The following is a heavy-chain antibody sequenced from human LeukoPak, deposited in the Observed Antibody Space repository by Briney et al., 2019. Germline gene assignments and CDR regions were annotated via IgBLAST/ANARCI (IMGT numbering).Heavy chain of an antibody. D-gene: IGHD3-10*01. CDR1: GFTFSSEA. CDR2: ISPAGGTT. CDR3: AKGVRILWFNMDY. V-gene: IGHV3-23*01. J-gene: IGHJ4*02. Sequence: PGGSLRLSCAVSGFTFSSEAMGWVRQLPGGGLEWVSTISPAGGTTYYAESMKGRLTISRDNSKNTLYLQMNSLRAEDTAVYYCAKGVRILWFNMDYWGQGTLVTVSS.